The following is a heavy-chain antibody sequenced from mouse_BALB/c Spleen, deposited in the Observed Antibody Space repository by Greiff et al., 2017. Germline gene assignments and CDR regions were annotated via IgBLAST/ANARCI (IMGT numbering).Heavy chain of an antibody. J-gene: IGHJ3*01. D-gene: IGHD1-1*01. CDR3: ARYYGSSSFAY. CDR2: ISDGGSYT. V-gene: IGHV5-4*02. CDR1: GFTFSDYY. Sequence: EVMLVESGGGLVKPGGSLKLSCAASGFTFSDYYMYWVRQTPEKRLEWVATISDGGSYTYYPDSVKGRFTISRDNAKNNLYLQMSSLKSEDTAMYYCARYYGSSSFAYWGQGTLVTVSA.